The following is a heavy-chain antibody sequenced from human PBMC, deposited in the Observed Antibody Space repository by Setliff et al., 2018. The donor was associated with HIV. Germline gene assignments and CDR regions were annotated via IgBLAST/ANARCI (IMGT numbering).Heavy chain of an antibody. V-gene: IGHV4-4*09. CDR3: ARRIDNSGSFPDKNWFDT. CDR2: IFSSGST. J-gene: IGHJ5*02. Sequence: PSETLSLTCTVSGDSISTDYWTWIRQPPGKGLEWIGFIFSSGSTKYNPSLQSRVTMSIDTSKNQFSLRLTSVTAADTAVYYCARRIDNSGSFPDKNWFDTWGQGSQVTVSS. CDR1: GDSISTDY. D-gene: IGHD3-10*01.